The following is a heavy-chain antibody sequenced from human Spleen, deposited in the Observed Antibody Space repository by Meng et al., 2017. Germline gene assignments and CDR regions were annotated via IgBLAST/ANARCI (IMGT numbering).Heavy chain of an antibody. V-gene: IGHV1-24*01. D-gene: IGHD3-10*01. CDR3: ATEGDSRRAFGELCF. CDR2: FDPEDGET. J-gene: IGHJ4*02. CDR1: GYTLTELS. Sequence: ASVKVSCKVSGYTLTELSMHWVRQAPGKGLEWRGGFDPEDGETSYAQKFQGRVTMTEDTSTDTAYMELSSLISDDTAVYYCATEGDSRRAFGELCFWGQGTLVTVSS.